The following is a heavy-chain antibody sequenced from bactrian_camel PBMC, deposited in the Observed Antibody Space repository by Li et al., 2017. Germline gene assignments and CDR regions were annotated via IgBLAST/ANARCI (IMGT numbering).Heavy chain of an antibody. CDR3: AAHYTSGSCLREYDYNY. CDR2: IYTGGDST. J-gene: IGHJ4*01. Sequence: HVQLVESGGGSVQAGGSLRLTCAASGISGGTFHNYCMAWFRQTPGKEREGVATIYTGGDSTYYADSVKGRSTISQDNAKNTVYLQMNSLKPEDTAMYYCAAHYTSGSCLREYDYNYWGQGTQVTVS. D-gene: IGHD2*01. CDR1: GISGGTFHNYC. V-gene: IGHV3S1*01.